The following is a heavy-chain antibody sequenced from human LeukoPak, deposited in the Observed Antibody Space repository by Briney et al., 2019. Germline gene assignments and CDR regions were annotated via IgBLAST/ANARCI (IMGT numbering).Heavy chain of an antibody. V-gene: IGHV1-24*01. J-gene: IGHJ5*02. CDR1: GYTLTELS. CDR2: FDPEDGET. D-gene: IGHD6-19*01. Sequence: ASVKVSCKVSGYTLTELSMHWVRPAPGKGLEWMGGFDPEDGETIYAQKFQGRVTMTEDTSTDTAYMELSSLRSEDTAVYYCATVRGIAVANWFDPWGQATLVTVSS. CDR3: ATVRGIAVANWFDP.